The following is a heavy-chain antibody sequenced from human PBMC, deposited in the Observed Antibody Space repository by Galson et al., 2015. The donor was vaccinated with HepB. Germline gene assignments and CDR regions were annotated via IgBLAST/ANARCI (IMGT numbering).Heavy chain of an antibody. J-gene: IGHJ6*02. V-gene: IGHV1-18*01. Sequence: SVKVSCKASGHTFTTYGLSWVRQAPGQGLEWMGWISAYNGNTNYAQKFQGRVTMTTDTSTSTAYMEMRTLRSDDTAVYYCAREVAGSSSSVGLGYYYYYGMDVWGQGTTVTVSS. CDR1: GHTFTTYG. CDR3: AREVAGSSSSVGLGYYYYYGMDV. D-gene: IGHD6-6*01. CDR2: ISAYNGNT.